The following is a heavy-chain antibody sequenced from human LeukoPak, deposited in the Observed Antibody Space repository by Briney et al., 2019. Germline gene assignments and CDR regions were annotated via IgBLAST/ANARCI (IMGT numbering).Heavy chain of an antibody. V-gene: IGHV3-23*01. Sequence: GGSLRLSCAASGFTFSSYAMSWVRQAPGKGLEWVSAISGSGGSTYYADSVKGRFTISRDNSKNTLYLQMNSLRAEDTAVYYCAMEGSGYDTENWFDPWGQGTLVTVSS. J-gene: IGHJ5*02. CDR1: GFTFSSYA. D-gene: IGHD5-12*01. CDR3: AMEGSGYDTENWFDP. CDR2: ISGSGGST.